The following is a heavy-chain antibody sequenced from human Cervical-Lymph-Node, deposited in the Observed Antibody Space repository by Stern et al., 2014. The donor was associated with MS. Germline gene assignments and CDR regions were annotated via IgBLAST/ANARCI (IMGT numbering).Heavy chain of an antibody. D-gene: IGHD2-15*01. Sequence: EVQLEESGGGLVQPGGSLRLSCAASGFTFSTYWMHWVRQAPGQGLVWVSRINSDESSTTYADSVKCRFSISRDNDKNTLYLQMNSLRAEDTAVYYCARGVMVAATYAYDIWGQGTMVTISS. CDR2: INSDESST. CDR3: ARGVMVAATYAYDI. J-gene: IGHJ3*02. CDR1: GFTFSTYW. V-gene: IGHV3-74*02.